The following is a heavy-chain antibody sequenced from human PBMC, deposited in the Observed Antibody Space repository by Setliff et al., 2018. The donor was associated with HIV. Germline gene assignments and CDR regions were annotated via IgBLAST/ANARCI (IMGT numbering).Heavy chain of an antibody. D-gene: IGHD6-13*01. Sequence: GGSLRLSCAASEFTFGNYAMGWVRQAPGKGLEWVSAISGDGGRTYVAGPVKGRLSTSRDNSKNTMYLQMNSLRVEDTAVYYCARVGSGAAVNYWGQGTLVTVSS. J-gene: IGHJ4*02. CDR2: ISGDGGRT. CDR3: ARVGSGAAVNY. CDR1: EFTFGNYA. V-gene: IGHV3-23*01.